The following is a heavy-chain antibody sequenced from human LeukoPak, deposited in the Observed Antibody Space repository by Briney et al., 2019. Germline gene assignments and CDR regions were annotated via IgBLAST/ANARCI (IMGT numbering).Heavy chain of an antibody. J-gene: IGHJ4*02. CDR1: GFTFSSYA. CDR2: ISYDGGNK. Sequence: GGSLRLSCAASGFTFSSYAMHWVRQAPGKGLEWVAVISYDGGNKYYADSVKGRFTISRDNSKNTLYLQMNSLRAEDTAVYYCARSYCSGGSCYVRGFFDYWGQGTLVTVSS. D-gene: IGHD2-15*01. V-gene: IGHV3-30-3*01. CDR3: ARSYCSGGSCYVRGFFDY.